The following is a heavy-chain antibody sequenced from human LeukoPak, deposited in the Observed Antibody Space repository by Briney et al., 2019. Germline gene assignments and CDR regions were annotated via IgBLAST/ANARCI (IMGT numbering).Heavy chain of an antibody. V-gene: IGHV3-21*01. CDR1: GFTFSSYS. D-gene: IGHD2-15*01. J-gene: IGHJ4*02. CDR2: ISSSSSSI. CDR3: ARDLSCSGGSCPPGY. Sequence: GESLSLSCAASGFTFSSYSMNWVRQAPGKGLEWVSSISSSSSSIYYADSVKGRFTISRDNAKNSLHLQMNSLRAEDTAVYYCARDLSCSGGSCPPGYWGQGTLVTVSS.